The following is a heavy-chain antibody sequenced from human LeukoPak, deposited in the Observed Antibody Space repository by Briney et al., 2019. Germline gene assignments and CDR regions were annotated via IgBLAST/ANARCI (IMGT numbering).Heavy chain of an antibody. CDR1: GFTFNSYG. CDR2: IAYDGSNE. Sequence: GGSLRLSCAASGFTFNSYGMHWIRQAPGKGLEWVTFIAYDGSNEHYVDSVRGRFIISRDNSKLYLQMNSLRAEDTGVYYCVKDRKSGAMAPGSWGQGALMSVSS. V-gene: IGHV3-30*02. D-gene: IGHD3-3*01. J-gene: IGHJ5*02. CDR3: VKDRKSGAMAPGS.